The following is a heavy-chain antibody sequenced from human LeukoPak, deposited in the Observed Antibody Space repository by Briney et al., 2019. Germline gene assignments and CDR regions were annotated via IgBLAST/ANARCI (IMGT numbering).Heavy chain of an antibody. Sequence: SETLSLTCTVSGGSISSSSYYWGWIRQPPGKGLEWIGSIYYSGSTYYNPSLKSRVTISVDTSQKQFSLRLSSVTAADTAIYYCARDAKYYFGSRTYFFFEYWGQGTLLTVSS. V-gene: IGHV4-39*07. CDR3: ARDAKYYFGSRTYFFFEY. D-gene: IGHD3-10*01. CDR2: IYYSGST. CDR1: GGSISSSSYY. J-gene: IGHJ4*02.